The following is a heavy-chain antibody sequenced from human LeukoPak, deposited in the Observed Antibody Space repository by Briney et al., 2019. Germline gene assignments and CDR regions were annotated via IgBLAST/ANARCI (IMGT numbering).Heavy chain of an antibody. CDR1: GFTFSNYW. V-gene: IGHV3-7*02. Sequence: GGSLRLSCVASGFTFSNYWMSWVRQAPGKGLEWVANIKHDGSEKYYVDSVKGRFTISRDNAKNSLGLQMNSLRVEDTAVYYCVTTQTFDYWGQGTLVTVSS. CDR2: IKHDGSEK. CDR3: VTTQTFDY. J-gene: IGHJ4*02.